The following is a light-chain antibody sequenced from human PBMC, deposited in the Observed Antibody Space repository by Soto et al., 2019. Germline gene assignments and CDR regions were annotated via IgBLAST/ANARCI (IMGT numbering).Light chain of an antibody. J-gene: IGKJ4*01. V-gene: IGKV3-11*01. CDR1: QSVSSY. CDR2: DAS. CDR3: QQRSNWPPGGLT. Sequence: EIVLTQSPATLSLSPGESATLSCRASQSVSSYLAWYQQKPGQAPRLLIYDASNRATGIPARFSGSGSGTDFTLTISSLEPEDFAVYYCQQRSNWPPGGLTFGGGTKVEIK.